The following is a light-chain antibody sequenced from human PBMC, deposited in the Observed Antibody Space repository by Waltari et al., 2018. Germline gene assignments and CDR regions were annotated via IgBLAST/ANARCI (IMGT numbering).Light chain of an antibody. CDR3: QKYNSAQEN. CDR2: ATS. V-gene: IGKV1-27*01. J-gene: IGKJ3*01. CDR1: QGISNC. Sequence: DIQMTQSPSSLSASVGDRVTITCRASQGISNCLAWYQQKPGKVPKVLIYATSTLQSGVPSRFSGSGSGTDFTLTISSLQPEDVATYYCQKYNSAQENFGPGTKVDIK.